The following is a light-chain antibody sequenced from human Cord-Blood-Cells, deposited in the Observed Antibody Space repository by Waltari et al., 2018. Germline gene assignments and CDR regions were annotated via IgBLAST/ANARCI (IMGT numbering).Light chain of an antibody. CDR3: QQYYSTPLT. V-gene: IGKV4-1*01. CDR2: WAS. J-gene: IGKJ3*01. CDR1: PSVLYSSNNKNY. Sequence: DIVMTQSPDSLAVSLGERATINCKSSPSVLYSSNNKNYLAWYQQKPGQPPKLLIYWASTRESGVPDRFSGSGCGTDFTLIISRLQAEDVAVYYCQQYYSTPLTFGPGTKVDIK.